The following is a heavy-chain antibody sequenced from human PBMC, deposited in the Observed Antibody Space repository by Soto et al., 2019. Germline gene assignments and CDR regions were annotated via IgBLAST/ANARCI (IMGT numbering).Heavy chain of an antibody. CDR1: GYTFTSYA. Sequence: ASVKVSCKASGYTFTSYAMHWVRQAPGQRLEWMGWINAGNGNTKYSQKFQGRVTITRDTSASTAYMELSSLRSEDTAVYYCARSVVVVAATKYYFDYWGQGTLVTVSS. D-gene: IGHD2-15*01. CDR2: INAGNGNT. V-gene: IGHV1-3*01. J-gene: IGHJ4*02. CDR3: ARSVVVVAATKYYFDY.